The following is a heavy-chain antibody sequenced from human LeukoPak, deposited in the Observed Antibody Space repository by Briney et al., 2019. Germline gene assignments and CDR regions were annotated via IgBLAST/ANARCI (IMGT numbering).Heavy chain of an antibody. CDR2: IWYDGSNK. J-gene: IGHJ4*02. D-gene: IGHD3-22*01. CDR1: GFTFSSYG. CDR3: ARDYYDSSGYARFDY. Sequence: GGSLRLSCAASGFTFSSYGMHGVRQAPGKGLEWVAVIWYDGSNKYYADSVKGRFTISRDNSKNTLYLQMNSLRAEDTAVYYCARDYYDSSGYARFDYWGQGTLVTVSS. V-gene: IGHV3-33*01.